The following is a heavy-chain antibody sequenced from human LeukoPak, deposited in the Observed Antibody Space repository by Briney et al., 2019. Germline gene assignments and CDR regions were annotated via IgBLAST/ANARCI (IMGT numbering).Heavy chain of an antibody. D-gene: IGHD3-10*01. J-gene: IGHJ3*02. CDR1: GGSISSSSYY. CDR3: ARAGPITMVRGVMMPFDI. Sequence: SETLSLTCTVSGGSISSSSYYWGWIRQPPGKGLEWIGYIYYSGSTNYNPSLKSRVTISVDTSKNQFSLKLSSVTAADTAVYYCARAGPITMVRGVMMPFDIWGQGTMVTVSS. CDR2: IYYSGST. V-gene: IGHV4-61*05.